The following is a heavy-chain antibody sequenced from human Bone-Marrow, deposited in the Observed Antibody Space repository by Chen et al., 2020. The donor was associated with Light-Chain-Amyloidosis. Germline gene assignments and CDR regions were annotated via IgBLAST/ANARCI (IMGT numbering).Heavy chain of an antibody. CDR1: GFSFRTYG. D-gene: IGHD4-17*01. CDR3: AKDLQTYGDYDYYYYGLDV. J-gene: IGHJ6*02. V-gene: IGHV3-30*18. Sequence: QVQLVELGGGVVQPGKSLRLSCAASGFSFRTYGMHWVRQAPGKGLEWVALISDDGNNQYYSDSVKGRFTISRDNSKNTVYLQMNSLRLEDTALYYCAKDLQTYGDYDYYYYGLDVWGQGTAVTVSS. CDR2: ISDDGNNQ.